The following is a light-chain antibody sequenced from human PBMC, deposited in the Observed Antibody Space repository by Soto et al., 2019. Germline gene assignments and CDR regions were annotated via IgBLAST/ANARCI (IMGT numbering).Light chain of an antibody. Sequence: QSALTQPPSASGSPGQSVTISCTGTSSDVGGYNYVSWYQQHPGKAPKLMIYEVSKRPSGVPDRFSGSKSGNTASLTVSGLQAEDDADYYCRSYAGSNTVVFGGGTKVTVL. CDR1: SSDVGGYNY. CDR2: EVS. J-gene: IGLJ2*01. CDR3: RSYAGSNTVV. V-gene: IGLV2-8*01.